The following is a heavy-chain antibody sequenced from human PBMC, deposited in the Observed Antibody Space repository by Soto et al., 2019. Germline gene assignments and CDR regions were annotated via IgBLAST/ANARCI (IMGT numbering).Heavy chain of an antibody. Sequence: ASVKVSCKASGYTFTGYYMHWVRQAPGQGLEWMGWINPNSGGTNYAQKFQGRVTMTRDTSISTAYMELSRLRSDDTAVYYCARSEGSSSYYYYGMDVWGQGTTVTVSS. CDR3: ARSEGSSSYYYYGMDV. D-gene: IGHD6-6*01. CDR2: INPNSGGT. CDR1: GYTFTGYY. V-gene: IGHV1-2*02. J-gene: IGHJ6*02.